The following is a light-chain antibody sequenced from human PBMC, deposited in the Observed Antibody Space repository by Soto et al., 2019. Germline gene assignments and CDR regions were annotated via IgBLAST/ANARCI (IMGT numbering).Light chain of an antibody. CDR2: WAS. Sequence: DIVMTQSPDSLAVSLGERATINCKSSQSVLYSSNNKNYLTWYQQKPGQPPKLLIYWASTRESGVPDRFSGSGSGKDFTLTISSRQAEDVAVYYCQQYYSTPCTFGQGTKLEIK. V-gene: IGKV4-1*01. CDR3: QQYYSTPCT. J-gene: IGKJ2*02. CDR1: QSVLYSSNNKNY.